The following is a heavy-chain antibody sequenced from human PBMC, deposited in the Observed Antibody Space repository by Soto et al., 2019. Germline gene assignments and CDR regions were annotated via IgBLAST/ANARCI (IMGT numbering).Heavy chain of an antibody. CDR3: ARYVPGGYDSSGYYHYNWFDP. CDR1: GYTFSNYG. Sequence: GASVKVSCKTSGYTFSNYGITWVRQAPGQPLEWLGWISLYSDGTNYAQKFQGRVSMTTDTSTTTAYMELRSLRSEDTAVYYCARYVPGGYDSSGYYHYNWFDPWGQGTLVTVSS. CDR2: ISLYSDGT. J-gene: IGHJ5*02. D-gene: IGHD3-22*01. V-gene: IGHV1-18*01.